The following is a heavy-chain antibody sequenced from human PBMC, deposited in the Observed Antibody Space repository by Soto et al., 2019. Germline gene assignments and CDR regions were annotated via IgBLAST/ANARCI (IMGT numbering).Heavy chain of an antibody. D-gene: IGHD1-26*01. Sequence: SETLSLTCTVSGGSVSSGSYYWSWIRQPPGKGLEWIGYIYYSGSTNYNPSLKSRVTISVDTSKNQSSLKLSSVTAADTAVYYCARDAGATVYGMDVWGQGTSVTVSS. J-gene: IGHJ6*02. CDR1: GGSVSSGSYY. V-gene: IGHV4-61*01. CDR2: IYYSGST. CDR3: ARDAGATVYGMDV.